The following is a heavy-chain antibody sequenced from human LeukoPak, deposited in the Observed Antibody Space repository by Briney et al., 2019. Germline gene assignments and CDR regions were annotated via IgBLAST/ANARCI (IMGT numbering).Heavy chain of an antibody. CDR2: MHYSGDS. CDR3: ARDRGFYDTSGYYSNWFDP. CDR1: GNSISSFF. D-gene: IGHD3-22*01. J-gene: IGHJ5*02. Sequence: SETLSLTCTVSGNSISSFFWSWIRQPPGKGLEWIGSMHYSGDSKYNPSLRSRVSLSIDTSKQQFSLRLSSVTAADTAVYYCARDRGFYDTSGYYSNWFDPWGQGTLVTVSS. V-gene: IGHV4-59*01.